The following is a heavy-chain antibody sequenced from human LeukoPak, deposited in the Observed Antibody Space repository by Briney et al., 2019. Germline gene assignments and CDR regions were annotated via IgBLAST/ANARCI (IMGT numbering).Heavy chain of an antibody. CDR2: ISAYNGNT. V-gene: IGHV1-18*01. Sequence: ASVKVSCKASGYTFTGYGISWVRQAPGQGLEWMGWISAYNGNTNYAQKLQGRVTMTTDTSTSAAYMELRSLRSDDTAVYYCARDLSHGDYRDWFDPWGQGTLVTVSS. CDR1: GYTFTGYG. D-gene: IGHD4-17*01. J-gene: IGHJ5*02. CDR3: ARDLSHGDYRDWFDP.